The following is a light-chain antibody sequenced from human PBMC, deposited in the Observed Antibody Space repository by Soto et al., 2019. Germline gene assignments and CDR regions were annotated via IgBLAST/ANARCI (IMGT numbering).Light chain of an antibody. Sequence: NFMLTQPHSVSESPGKTVTISCTRSSGSIASNYVQWYQQRPGSAPTTVIYEDNQRPSGVPDRFSGSIDSSSNSASLTISGLKTEDEADYHCQSYASSNRYVFGTGTKVTVL. V-gene: IGLV6-57*04. CDR2: EDN. J-gene: IGLJ1*01. CDR3: QSYASSNRYV. CDR1: SGSIASNY.